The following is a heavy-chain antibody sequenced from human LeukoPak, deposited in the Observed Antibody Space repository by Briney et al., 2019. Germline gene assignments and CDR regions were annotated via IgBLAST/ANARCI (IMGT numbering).Heavy chain of an antibody. Sequence: PSETLSLTCTVSGGSISSYYWSWIRQPPGKGVEWIGYMYCSGSTNYNPSLKSRVTISVDTSKNQFSLKLSSVTAADTAVYYCARGGNLGYRSSWSPWGDWFDPWGQGTLVTVSS. CDR1: GGSISSYY. J-gene: IGHJ5*02. CDR3: ARGGNLGYRSSWSPWGDWFDP. D-gene: IGHD6-13*01. V-gene: IGHV4-59*01. CDR2: MYCSGST.